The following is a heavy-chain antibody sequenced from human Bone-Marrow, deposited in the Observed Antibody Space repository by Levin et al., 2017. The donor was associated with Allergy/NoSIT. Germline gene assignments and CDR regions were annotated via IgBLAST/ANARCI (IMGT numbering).Heavy chain of an antibody. D-gene: IGHD4-17*01. CDR3: ARNADDDYGDFSPLYY. V-gene: IGHV3-21*06. Sequence: PGGSLRLSCAASGFNFDSYSMNWVRQAPGKGLEWVSSISGSSGYIHYADSLRGRFTVSRDNAKNSLFLQISGLTAEDTAVYYCARNADDDYGDFSPLYYWGQGTLVTVSS. CDR1: GFNFDSYS. J-gene: IGHJ4*02. CDR2: ISGSSGYI.